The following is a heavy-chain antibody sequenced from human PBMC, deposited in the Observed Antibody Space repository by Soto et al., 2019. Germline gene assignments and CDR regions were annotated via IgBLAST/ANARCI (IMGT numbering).Heavy chain of an antibody. V-gene: IGHV1-2*02. CDR3: TRSRTLPFDY. J-gene: IGHJ4*02. CDR1: GYAFTGHY. D-gene: IGHD3-16*01. Sequence: ASVKVSCKASGYAFTGHYIRWVRQAPGQGPECLGWINPDDGGTKYAPKFQGRVTMARDTSISTVYMELSSLTSDDTAVYYCTRSRTLPFDYWGQGTLVTVSS. CDR2: INPDDGGT.